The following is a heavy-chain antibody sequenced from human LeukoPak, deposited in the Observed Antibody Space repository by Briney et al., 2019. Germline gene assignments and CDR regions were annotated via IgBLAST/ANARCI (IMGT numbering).Heavy chain of an antibody. CDR1: GGSISSGSYY. V-gene: IGHV4-61*02. CDR2: IYTSGST. Sequence: PSETLSLTCTVSGGSISSGSYYWSWIRQPAGKGLEWIGRIYTSGSTNYNPSLKSRVTISVDTSKNQFSLKLSSVTAADTAVYYCARRAYYYDSSGYYQDAFDIWGQGTMVTVSS. CDR3: ARRAYYYDSSGYYQDAFDI. D-gene: IGHD3-22*01. J-gene: IGHJ3*02.